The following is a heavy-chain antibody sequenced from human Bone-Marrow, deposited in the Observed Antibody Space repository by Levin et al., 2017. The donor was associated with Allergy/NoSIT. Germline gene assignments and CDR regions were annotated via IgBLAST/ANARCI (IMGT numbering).Heavy chain of an antibody. J-gene: IGHJ4*02. V-gene: IGHV3-43*01. CDR1: GFTFDDYT. Sequence: QTGGSLRLSCAGSGFTFDDYTMHWIRQPPGRGLEWVSLISWDGEITSYADSVKGRFTISRDNKRNSLYLQMSRLIPEDTALYYCAKDPSGASSQHIADWGQGTLVTVSS. D-gene: IGHD3-10*01. CDR3: AKDPSGASSQHIAD. CDR2: ISWDGEIT.